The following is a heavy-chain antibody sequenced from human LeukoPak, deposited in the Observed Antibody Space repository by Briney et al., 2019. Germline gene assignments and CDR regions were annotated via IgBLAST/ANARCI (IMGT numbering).Heavy chain of an antibody. J-gene: IGHJ5*02. D-gene: IGHD6-19*01. Sequence: ASVKVSCKASGYTFTSYGISWVRQAPGQGLEWMGWISAYNGNTNYAQKLQGRVTMTTDTSTSTAYMELRSLRSDDTAVYYCARTGIAVALNNWFDPWGQGTLVTVSS. CDR2: ISAYNGNT. V-gene: IGHV1-18*01. CDR3: ARTGIAVALNNWFDP. CDR1: GYTFTSYG.